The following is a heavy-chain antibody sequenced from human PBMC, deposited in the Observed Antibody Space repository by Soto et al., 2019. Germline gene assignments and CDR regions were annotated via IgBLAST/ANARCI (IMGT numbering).Heavy chain of an antibody. CDR3: ARSYDNSYVFVY. Sequence: QVQLQESGPGLVKPSQTLSLTCTVSGGSINSGGYYWSWIRQHPGKGLEWIGNIFYTGTTSYNPSLKSRVSVSVDTSKNQFSLKLSSVTAADTAVYYCARSYDNSYVFVYWGQGALVTVSS. V-gene: IGHV4-31*03. CDR2: IFYTGTT. D-gene: IGHD3-16*01. J-gene: IGHJ4*02. CDR1: GGSINSGGYY.